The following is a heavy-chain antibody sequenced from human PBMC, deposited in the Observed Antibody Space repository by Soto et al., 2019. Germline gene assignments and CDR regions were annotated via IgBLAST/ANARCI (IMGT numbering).Heavy chain of an antibody. J-gene: IGHJ4*02. CDR3: TRDRGGKFYGGFDY. D-gene: IGHD3-16*01. CDR2: INIEGSTT. V-gene: IGHV3-74*01. Sequence: PGGSLRLSCAASGFTFNNYWMHWVRQAPGKGLVWVSRINIEGSTTDYADSVRGRFAISRDNAKNTLYLQINSLRDEDTAVYYCTRDRGGKFYGGFDYWGRGTLVTVSS. CDR1: GFTFNNYW.